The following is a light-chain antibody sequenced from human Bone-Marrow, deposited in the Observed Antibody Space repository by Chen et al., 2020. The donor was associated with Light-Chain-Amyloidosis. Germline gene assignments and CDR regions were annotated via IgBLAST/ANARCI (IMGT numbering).Light chain of an antibody. V-gene: IGLV1-47*01. CDR2: RNN. J-gene: IGLJ1*01. Sequence: QSVLTQPPSASGPPGQRVTISCSGASSNIGINYVYWYQHLPGAAPNLRIHRNNQRPSGGPDRFAASKSGTSDFLAISGLRTEDEAEYYCAAWDGSLSGYVFRTGTKVIVL. CDR3: AAWDGSLSGYV. CDR1: SSNIGINY.